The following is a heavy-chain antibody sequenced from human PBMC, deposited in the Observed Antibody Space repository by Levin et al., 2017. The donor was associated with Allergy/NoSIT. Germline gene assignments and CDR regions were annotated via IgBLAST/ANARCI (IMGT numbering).Heavy chain of an antibody. CDR2: IHADGSTK. J-gene: IGHJ4*02. D-gene: IGHD4-23*01. CDR3: ATGYRPDYGGNSH. CDR1: GFTFSNYW. V-gene: IGHV3-74*01. Sequence: HSGGSLRLSCAASGFTFSNYWMHWVRQAPGEGLIWVSRIHADGSTKFYADSVKGRFTISRDNAKNTLSLQMDSLRADDTAVYYCATGYRPDYGGNSHWGQGTLVTVSS.